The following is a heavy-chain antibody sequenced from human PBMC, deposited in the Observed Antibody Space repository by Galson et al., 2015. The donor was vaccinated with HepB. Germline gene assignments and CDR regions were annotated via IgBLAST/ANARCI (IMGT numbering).Heavy chain of an antibody. CDR3: AKDGGDCSDGECYYFDC. J-gene: IGHJ4*02. Sequence: SLRLSCAASGFTFINYAMSWVRQAPGRGLEWVSGISASGGRTYYADSVKGRFTMSRDNSKNKLYLEMSSLRVEDTAEYYCAKDGGDCSDGECYYFDCWGQGTLVTVSS. V-gene: IGHV3-23*01. D-gene: IGHD2-15*01. CDR1: GFTFINYA. CDR2: ISASGGRT.